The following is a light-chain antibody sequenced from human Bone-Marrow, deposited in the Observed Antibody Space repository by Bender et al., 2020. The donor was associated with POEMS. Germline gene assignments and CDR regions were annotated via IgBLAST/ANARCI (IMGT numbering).Light chain of an antibody. V-gene: IGLV8-61*01. CDR2: NTN. CDR1: SGSVSTSHY. Sequence: QTVVTQEPSFSVSPGGTATLTCGLNSGSVSTSHYPSWHQQTPGQAPRTLIYNTNTLSSGVPERFSGSSLGSKAALTITGAQADDECDCFCVLYMGSGTVVFGGGTKLTVL. CDR3: VLYMGSGTVV. J-gene: IGLJ3*02.